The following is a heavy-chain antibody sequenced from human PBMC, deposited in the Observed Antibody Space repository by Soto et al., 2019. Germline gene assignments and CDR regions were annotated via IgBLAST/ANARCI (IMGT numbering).Heavy chain of an antibody. Sequence: QVQLVQSGAEVKKPGSSVKVSCKASGGTFSSYAISWVRQAPGQGLEWMGGIIPIFGTANYAQKFQGRVTITADESASTAYMELSSLRSEDTAVYYCARDNVRGAPVAGTIAFDYWGQGTLVTVSS. V-gene: IGHV1-69*01. D-gene: IGHD6-19*01. CDR1: GGTFSSYA. J-gene: IGHJ4*02. CDR3: ARDNVRGAPVAGTIAFDY. CDR2: IIPIFGTA.